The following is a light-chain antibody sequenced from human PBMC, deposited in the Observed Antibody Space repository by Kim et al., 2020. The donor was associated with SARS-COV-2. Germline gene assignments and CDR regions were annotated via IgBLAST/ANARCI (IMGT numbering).Light chain of an antibody. J-gene: IGKJ1*01. CDR3: QEYASQAPT. CDR1: QSVSAW. CDR2: DAS. Sequence: DIQMTQFPSTLPASIGDRVSLTCRASQSVSAWLAWYQQKPGKAPKLLIYDASSLESGVPSRFSGRGSGTEFTLTITSLRPDDFATYYCQEYASQAPTFGQGTKVDIK. V-gene: IGKV1-5*01.